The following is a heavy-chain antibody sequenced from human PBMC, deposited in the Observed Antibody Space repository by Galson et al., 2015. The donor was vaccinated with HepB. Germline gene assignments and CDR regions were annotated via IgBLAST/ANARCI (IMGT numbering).Heavy chain of an antibody. D-gene: IGHD5-18*01. CDR1: GTSISSSLYY. CDR2: IYYTGNT. Sequence: LSLTCTVSGTSISSSLYYWVWVRQPPEKGLEWIGSIYYTGNTYYKSSLKSRVTISADMSKNQFSLKVNSVTAADTAVYYCARAAGDSSTYANDYWGQGALVTVSS. J-gene: IGHJ4*02. V-gene: IGHV4-39*07. CDR3: ARAAGDSSTYANDY.